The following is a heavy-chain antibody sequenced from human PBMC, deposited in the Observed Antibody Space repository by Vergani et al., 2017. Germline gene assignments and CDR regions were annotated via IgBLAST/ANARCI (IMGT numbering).Heavy chain of an antibody. CDR2: ISCNGGTT. Sequence: EVQLVESGGGLVQPGGSLSLSCSASGFTFSSYAMHWVRQAPGKGLEYVSAISCNGGTTYYSDSVKGRFTISRDNSKNTLYLQMSSLRAEDTAIYYCVKSGRYFDWLQACYFDYWGQGTLVTVSS. CDR3: VKSGRYFDWLQACYFDY. D-gene: IGHD3-9*01. V-gene: IGHV3-64D*06. CDR1: GFTFSSYA. J-gene: IGHJ4*02.